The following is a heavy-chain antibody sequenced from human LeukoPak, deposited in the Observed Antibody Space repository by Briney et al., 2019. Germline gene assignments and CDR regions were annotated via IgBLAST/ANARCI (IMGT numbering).Heavy chain of an antibody. Sequence: GGSLRLSCAASGFTFSSYAMSWVRQAPGKGLEWVSAISGSGGSTYYADSVKGRFTISRDNSKNTLYLQMNSLRAEDTAVYCCAKGNDRWGIIVYFEYWGQGTLVTVSS. CDR3: AKGNDRWGIIVYFEY. D-gene: IGHD1-1*01. J-gene: IGHJ4*02. CDR2: ISGSGGST. V-gene: IGHV3-23*01. CDR1: GFTFSSYA.